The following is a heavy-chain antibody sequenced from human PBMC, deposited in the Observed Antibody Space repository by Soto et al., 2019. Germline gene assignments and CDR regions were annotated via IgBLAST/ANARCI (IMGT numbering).Heavy chain of an antibody. CDR1: GYSFTSYW. V-gene: IGHV5-51*01. CDR2: IYPGDSDT. Sequence: GESLKISRKGSGYSFTSYWIGWVRQMPGKGLEWMGIIYPGDSDTRYSPSFQGQVTISADKSISTAYLQWSSLKASDTAMYYCARRAAASLNYYYYMDVWGKGTTVTVSS. D-gene: IGHD2-2*01. CDR3: ARRAAASLNYYYYMDV. J-gene: IGHJ6*03.